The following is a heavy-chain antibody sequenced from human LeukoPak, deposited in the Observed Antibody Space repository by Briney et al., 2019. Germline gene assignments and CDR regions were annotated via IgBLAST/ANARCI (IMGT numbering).Heavy chain of an antibody. V-gene: IGHV3-7*03. CDR1: GFTFSSYW. CDR2: INHNGNVN. J-gene: IGHJ6*02. CDR3: AGGGWLDV. Sequence: GGSLRLSCAASGFTFSSYWMNWARQAPGKGLEWVASINHNGNVNYYVDSVKGRFTISRDNAKNSLYLQMSNLRAEDTAVYFCAGGGWLDVWGQGATVTVSS. D-gene: IGHD2-15*01.